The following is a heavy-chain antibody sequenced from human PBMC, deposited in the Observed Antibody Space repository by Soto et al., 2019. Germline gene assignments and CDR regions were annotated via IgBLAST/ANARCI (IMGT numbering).Heavy chain of an antibody. V-gene: IGHV3-23*01. CDR1: GFTFSSYA. CDR3: PKVRGHSSTELETSSYHFES. Sequence: GGPLRLSCAASGFTFSSYAMSWVRQAPGRGLEWASAISGSGGNTHYADSVKGRFTISRDNSKNTLYLQMNSLRAEDTAIYYCPKVRGHSSTELETSSYHFESWGQGILVTVSS. D-gene: IGHD1-1*01. CDR2: ISGSGGNT. J-gene: IGHJ4*02.